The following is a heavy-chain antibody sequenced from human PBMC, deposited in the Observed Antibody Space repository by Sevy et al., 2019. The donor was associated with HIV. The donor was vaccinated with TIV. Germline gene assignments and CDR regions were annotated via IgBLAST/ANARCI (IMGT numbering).Heavy chain of an antibody. D-gene: IGHD3-10*01. Sequence: GGSLRLSCAASEFTFSSYAMSWVRHAPGKGLEWVSAISGSGGSTYYADSVKGRFTISRDNSKNTLYLQMNSLRAEDTAVYYCAKKGRFRELFAWGQGTLVTVSS. V-gene: IGHV3-23*01. CDR1: EFTFSSYA. CDR3: AKKGRFRELFA. CDR2: ISGSGGST. J-gene: IGHJ4*02.